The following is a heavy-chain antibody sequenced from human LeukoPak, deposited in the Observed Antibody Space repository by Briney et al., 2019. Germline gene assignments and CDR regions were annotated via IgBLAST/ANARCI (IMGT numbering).Heavy chain of an antibody. D-gene: IGHD6-13*01. CDR3: ARGPPAAGLDY. V-gene: IGHV4-38-2*02. CDR2: IYHSGST. CDR1: GYSISSGYY. Sequence: SETLSLTCTVSGYSISSGYYWGWIRQPPGKGLEWIGSIYHSGSTYYNPSLKSRVTISVDTSKNQFSLKLSSATAADTAVYYCARGPPAAGLDYWGQGTLVTVSS. J-gene: IGHJ4*02.